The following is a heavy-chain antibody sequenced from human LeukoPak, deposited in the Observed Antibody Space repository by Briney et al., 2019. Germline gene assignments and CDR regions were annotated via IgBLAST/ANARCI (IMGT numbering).Heavy chain of an antibody. CDR1: GDSISSDTYY. V-gene: IGHV4-61*02. CDR2: IYISGNT. Sequence: PSQTLSLTCTVSGDSISSDTYYWTWIRQPAGKGLEWIVCIYISGNTNYNPSLKSRVTISVDTSKNQFSLNLNSVSAADTAVYYCAGTRRYCSGGSCYNWFDPWGQGTLVTVSS. J-gene: IGHJ5*02. D-gene: IGHD2-15*01. CDR3: AGTRRYCSGGSCYNWFDP.